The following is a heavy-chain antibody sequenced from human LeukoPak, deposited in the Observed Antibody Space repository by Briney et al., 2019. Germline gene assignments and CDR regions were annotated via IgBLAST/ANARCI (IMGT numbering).Heavy chain of an antibody. CDR1: GFTFSSYG. CDR2: ISSSSSYI. V-gene: IGHV3-21*01. J-gene: IGHJ3*02. CDR3: ARAQDCSSTSCPDI. Sequence: GGSLRLSCAASGFTFSSYGMNWVRQAPGEGLEWVSSISSSSSYIYYADSVKGRFTISRDNAKNSLYLQMNSLRAEDTAVYYCARAQDCSSTSCPDIWGQGTMVTVSS. D-gene: IGHD2-2*01.